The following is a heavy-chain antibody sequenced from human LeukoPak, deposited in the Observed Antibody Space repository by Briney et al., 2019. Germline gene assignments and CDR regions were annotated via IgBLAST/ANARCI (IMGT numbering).Heavy chain of an antibody. CDR1: GFTFGSYA. CDR2: ISGSGDRT. CDR3: AKRDNNDYYTGLHVFDI. J-gene: IGHJ3*02. V-gene: IGHV3-23*01. D-gene: IGHD3-22*01. Sequence: GSLRLSCAASGFTFGSYAMTWVRQAPGKGPEWVSGISGSGDRTYYTDSVKGRFTISRDNSKNTLDLQMNSLRAEDTAVYYCAKRDNNDYYTGLHVFDIWGQGTMVTVSS.